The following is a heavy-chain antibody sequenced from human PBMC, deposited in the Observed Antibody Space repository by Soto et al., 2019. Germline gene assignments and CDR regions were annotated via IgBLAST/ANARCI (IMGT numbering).Heavy chain of an antibody. D-gene: IGHD3-3*01. V-gene: IGHV4-39*01. Sequence: XETLSLPVTVSGGIISDGSSHWGWIRQPPGKVLEWIRSMYYGGIAYYNPSLRGRATISVDTAKNQFSLKLTSVTDAETAVYYCVRRPPPATRYCFESWGQGMLVTVSS. J-gene: IGHJ4*02. CDR3: VRRPPPATRYCFES. CDR2: MYYGGIA. CDR1: GGIISDGSSH.